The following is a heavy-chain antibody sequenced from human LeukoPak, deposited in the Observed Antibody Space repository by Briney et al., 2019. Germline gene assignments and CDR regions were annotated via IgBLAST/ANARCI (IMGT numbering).Heavy chain of an antibody. CDR3: AKCILTGYYKGYMDV. V-gene: IGHV3-30*02. J-gene: IGHJ6*03. D-gene: IGHD3-9*01. Sequence: GGSLRLSCGASGFTFSNYGMLWVRQAPGKGLEWVAFIRYDGNNKLYADSMKGRFTISRDNSKNTLYLQMNSLRAEDTAVYYCAKCILTGYYKGYMDVWGKGTTVTISS. CDR2: IRYDGNNK. CDR1: GFTFSNYG.